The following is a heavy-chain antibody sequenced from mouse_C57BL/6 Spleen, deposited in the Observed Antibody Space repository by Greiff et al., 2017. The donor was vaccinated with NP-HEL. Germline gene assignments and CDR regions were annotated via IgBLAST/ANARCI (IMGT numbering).Heavy chain of an antibody. CDR2: ILPGSGNT. Sequence: VQLQQSGAELMKPGASVKLSCKATGYTFTGYWIEWVKQRPGHGLEWIGEILPGSGNTNYNEKFKGKATFTADKSSNTAYMQLSSLTTEDSAIEYCAIYGSSVYDMDYWGQGTSVTVSS. CDR1: GYTFTGYW. V-gene: IGHV1-9*01. J-gene: IGHJ4*01. CDR3: AIYGSSVYDMDY. D-gene: IGHD1-1*01.